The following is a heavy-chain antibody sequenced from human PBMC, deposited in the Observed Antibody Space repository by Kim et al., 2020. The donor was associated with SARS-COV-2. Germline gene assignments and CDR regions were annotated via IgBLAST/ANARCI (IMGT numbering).Heavy chain of an antibody. CDR1: GYSFTSYW. CDR2: IDPSDSYT. CDR3: ARLLPYYYGSGSYYNWPFAP. D-gene: IGHD3-10*01. Sequence: GESLKISCKGSGYSFTSYWISWVRQMPGKGLEWMGRIDPSDSYTNYSPSFHGHVTISADKSISTAYLQWSNLKASDTAMYYCARLLPYYYGSGSYYNWPFAPVGQGTLVTVSS. V-gene: IGHV5-10-1*01. J-gene: IGHJ5*02.